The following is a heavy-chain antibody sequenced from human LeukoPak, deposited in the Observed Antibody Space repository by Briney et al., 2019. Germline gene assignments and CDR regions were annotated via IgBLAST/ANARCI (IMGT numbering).Heavy chain of an antibody. CDR2: ISGSGGNT. CDR3: AKGMRGSGRYTFDY. D-gene: IGHD6-19*01. Sequence: GGSLRLSCAASGFNFSTYAMTWVRQAPGKGLEWVSGISGSGGNTYYADSVKGRFTISRDNSKNTLYLQMNSLRAEDTAVYSCAKGMRGSGRYTFDYWGQGTLVTVSS. CDR1: GFNFSTYA. V-gene: IGHV3-23*01. J-gene: IGHJ4*02.